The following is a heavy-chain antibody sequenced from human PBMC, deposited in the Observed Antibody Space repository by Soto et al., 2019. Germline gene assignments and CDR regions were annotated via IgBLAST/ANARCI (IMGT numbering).Heavy chain of an antibody. CDR2: ISGSGGST. J-gene: IGHJ6*02. Sequence: GGSLRLSCAASAFTFSNYAMTWVRQAPGKGLEWVSTISGSGGSTYHADSVKGRFTISRDNSKNTLYLQMNSLRAEDTAVYYCAKDRTDYSKGNGMDVWGQGTTVTVSS. D-gene: IGHD4-4*01. V-gene: IGHV3-23*01. CDR3: AKDRTDYSKGNGMDV. CDR1: AFTFSNYA.